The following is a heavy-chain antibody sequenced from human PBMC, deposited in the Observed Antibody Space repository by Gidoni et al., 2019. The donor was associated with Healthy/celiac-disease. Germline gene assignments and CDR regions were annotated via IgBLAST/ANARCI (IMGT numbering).Heavy chain of an antibody. CDR3: ARSPQSLGLLSEYFQH. V-gene: IGHV3-48*03. D-gene: IGHD2-2*01. Sequence: LEWVSYISSSGSTIYYADSVKGRFTISRDNAKNSLYLQMNSLRAEDTAVYYCARSPQSLGLLSEYFQHWGQGTLVTVSS. CDR2: ISSSGSTI. J-gene: IGHJ1*01.